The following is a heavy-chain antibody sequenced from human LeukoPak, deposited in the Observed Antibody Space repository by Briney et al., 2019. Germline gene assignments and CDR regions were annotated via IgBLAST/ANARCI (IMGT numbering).Heavy chain of an antibody. CDR1: GGTFSSYA. D-gene: IGHD3-9*01. J-gene: IGHJ4*02. Sequence: SVKVSCKASGGTFSSYAISWVRQAPGQGLEWMGRIIPILGIANYAQKFQGRVTITADKSTSTAYMELSSLRSEDTAVYYCARGVRALRYFDWLLDYWGQGTLVTVSS. V-gene: IGHV1-69*04. CDR2: IIPILGIA. CDR3: ARGVRALRYFDWLLDY.